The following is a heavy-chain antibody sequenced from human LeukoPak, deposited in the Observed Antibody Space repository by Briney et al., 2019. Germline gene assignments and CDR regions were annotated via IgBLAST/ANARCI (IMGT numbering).Heavy chain of an antibody. CDR1: GFTFSDYY. V-gene: IGHV3-66*01. CDR3: ARDGFTMVRGVGGWYFDL. J-gene: IGHJ2*01. Sequence: PGGSLRLSCAASGFTFSDYYMSWIRQAPGKGLEWVSVFYSAGTTYYADSVKGRFTISRDNSKNTLSLQMNSLRAEDTAVYYCARDGFTMVRGVGGWYFDLWGRGTLVTVSS. D-gene: IGHD3-10*01. CDR2: FYSAGTT.